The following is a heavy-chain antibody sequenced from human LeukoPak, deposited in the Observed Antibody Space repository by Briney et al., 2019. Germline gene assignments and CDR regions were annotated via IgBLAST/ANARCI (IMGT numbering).Heavy chain of an antibody. CDR2: IYPGDSGT. V-gene: IGHV5-51*01. D-gene: IGHD6-19*01. CDR1: GYTFTSYW. CDR3: ARRGSGWYVDY. J-gene: IGHJ4*02. Sequence: GESLKISCKGSGYTFTSYWIGWVRPMPGKGLEWMGIIYPGDSGTRYSPSFQGQVSISVDKSISTAYLQWSSLKASDTAMYYCARRGSGWYVDYWGQGTLVTVSS.